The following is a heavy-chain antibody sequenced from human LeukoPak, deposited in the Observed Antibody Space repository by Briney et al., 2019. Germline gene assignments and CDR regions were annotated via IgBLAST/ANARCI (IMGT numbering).Heavy chain of an antibody. CDR3: ARDYGGNSGWSDP. CDR1: GYTFTSCD. V-gene: IGHV1-8*01. Sequence: ASVKVSCKASGYTFTSCDLNWVRQATGRGLEWIGWMNPNSGNTGYAQKFQGRVTLTRSTSISTAYMELRSLTSEDTAVYYCARDYGGNSGWSDPWGQGTLVTVSS. J-gene: IGHJ5*02. CDR2: MNPNSGNT. D-gene: IGHD4-23*01.